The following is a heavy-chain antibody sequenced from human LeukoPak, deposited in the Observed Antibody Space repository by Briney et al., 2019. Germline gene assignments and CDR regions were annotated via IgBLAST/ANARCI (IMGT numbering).Heavy chain of an antibody. J-gene: IGHJ4*02. CDR1: GFTLGTYD. CDR3: ARGLDGDIVATTFDY. CDR2: ISGRGGTT. Sequence: PGGSLRLSCAASGFTLGTYDMYWVRQAPGKGLECVSNISGRGGTTHYADSVKGRFTISRDNSKNTMYLQMNSLRAEDTAVYYCARGLDGDIVATTFDYWGQGTLVTVSS. D-gene: IGHD5-12*01. V-gene: IGHV3-23*01.